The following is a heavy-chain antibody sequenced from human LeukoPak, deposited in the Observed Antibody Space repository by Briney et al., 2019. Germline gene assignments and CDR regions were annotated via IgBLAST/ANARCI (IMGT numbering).Heavy chain of an antibody. Sequence: EASVKVSCKASGYTFTGYYMHWVRQAPGQGLEWMGWINPNSGGTNYAQKFQGRVTMTRDTSISTAYMELSRLRSDDTAVYYCARGMVTATSPFDYWGQGTLVTVSS. D-gene: IGHD2-21*02. CDR3: ARGMVTATSPFDY. CDR2: INPNSGGT. CDR1: GYTFTGYY. V-gene: IGHV1-2*02. J-gene: IGHJ4*02.